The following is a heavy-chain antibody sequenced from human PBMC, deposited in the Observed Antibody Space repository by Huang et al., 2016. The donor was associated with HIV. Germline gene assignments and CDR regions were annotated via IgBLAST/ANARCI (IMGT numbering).Heavy chain of an antibody. CDR2: RSNEGSTK. CDR3: ARSEPSRYYFDY. J-gene: IGHJ4*02. CDR1: GFTFSNYA. Sequence: QVQLVESGGGVVQPGKSLRLSCAASGFTFSNYAMNWVRQGPGKGLEGVAVRSNEGSTKYDADSVKGRFTIARDNSKNTVYLQMNSLRAEDTAVYYCARSEPSRYYFDYWGQGTLVTVSS. V-gene: IGHV3-30-3*01.